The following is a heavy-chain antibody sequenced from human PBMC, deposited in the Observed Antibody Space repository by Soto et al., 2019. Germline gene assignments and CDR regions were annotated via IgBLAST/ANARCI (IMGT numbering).Heavy chain of an antibody. CDR3: ARDFGVAPPVAGNTHYYYYMDV. D-gene: IGHD6-19*01. J-gene: IGHJ6*03. Sequence: ASVKVSCKASGYSFTNYGITWVRQAPGQGFEWMGWISAYNGDTNYAQKLQGRVTMTTDASTSTAYLELRSLRSDDTAVYYCARDFGVAPPVAGNTHYYYYMDVWGKGTTVTVSS. CDR2: ISAYNGDT. CDR1: GYSFTNYG. V-gene: IGHV1-18*01.